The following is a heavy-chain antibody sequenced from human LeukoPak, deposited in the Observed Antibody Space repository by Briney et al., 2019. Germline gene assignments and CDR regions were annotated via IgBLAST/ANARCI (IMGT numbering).Heavy chain of an antibody. D-gene: IGHD1-20*01. CDR1: VYTFTSYG. V-gene: IGHV1-18*01. CDR2: IRAYNGNT. Sequence: ASVKVSCKASVYTFTSYGISWVRQAPGQGLEWVGWIRAYNGNTNYAQKLHGRVTMTTDTSTSTAYMELRSLRSDDTAVYYCARVEGITGTEGYWGQGTLVTVSS. CDR3: ARVEGITGTEGY. J-gene: IGHJ4*02.